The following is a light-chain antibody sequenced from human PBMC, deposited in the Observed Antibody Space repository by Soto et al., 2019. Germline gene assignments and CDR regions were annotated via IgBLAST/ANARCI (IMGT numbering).Light chain of an antibody. CDR3: QQYESSPLT. CDR2: GAS. CDR1: QSVSSSY. J-gene: IGKJ4*01. V-gene: IGKV3-20*01. Sequence: EIVLTQSPGTLSLSPGERATLSCRASQSVSSSYLAWYQQKPGQAPRLLIYGASSRATGIPDRFSGSGSETDFTLTISRLEPEDFAVYYCQQYESSPLTVGGGTKVDIK.